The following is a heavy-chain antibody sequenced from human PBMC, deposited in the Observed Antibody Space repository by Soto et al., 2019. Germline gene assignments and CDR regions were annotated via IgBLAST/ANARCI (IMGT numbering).Heavy chain of an antibody. D-gene: IGHD3-10*01. V-gene: IGHV1-8*01. CDR3: ARGQGSGSYFYSYYYMDV. J-gene: IGHJ6*03. Sequence: ASVKVSCKASGYTFTSYDINWVRQATGQGLEWMGWMNPNSGNTGYAQKFQGRVTMTRNTSISTAYMELSSLRSEDTAVYYCARGQGSGSYFYSYYYMDVWGKGTTVTVSS. CDR1: GYTFTSYD. CDR2: MNPNSGNT.